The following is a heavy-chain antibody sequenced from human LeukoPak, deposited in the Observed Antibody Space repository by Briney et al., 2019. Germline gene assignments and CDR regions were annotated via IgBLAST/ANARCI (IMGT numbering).Heavy chain of an antibody. CDR3: ASARGYCSSTSCYVGVGSFDY. D-gene: IGHD2-2*01. V-gene: IGHV1-2*06. Sequence: ASVNVSCKASGYTFTGYYMHWVRQAPGQGLEWMGRINPNSGGTNYAQKFQGRVTMTRDTSISTAYMELSRLRSDDTAVYYCASARGYCSSTSCYVGVGSFDYWGQGTLVTFAS. J-gene: IGHJ4*02. CDR1: GYTFTGYY. CDR2: INPNSGGT.